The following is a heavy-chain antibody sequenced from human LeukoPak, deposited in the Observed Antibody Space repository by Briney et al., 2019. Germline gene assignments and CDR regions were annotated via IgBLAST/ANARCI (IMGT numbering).Heavy chain of an antibody. CDR3: ARAYTDYAEGGY. Sequence: GGSLRLSCVASGFTFGRYWMTWVRQAPGKGLEWVANIKEDGSEENYVDSVKGRFTISRDNAKNSLYLQLNSLRVDDTAVYYCARAYTDYAEGGYWGQGTLITVSS. CDR1: GFTFGRYW. CDR2: IKEDGSEE. V-gene: IGHV3-7*01. D-gene: IGHD5-12*01. J-gene: IGHJ4*02.